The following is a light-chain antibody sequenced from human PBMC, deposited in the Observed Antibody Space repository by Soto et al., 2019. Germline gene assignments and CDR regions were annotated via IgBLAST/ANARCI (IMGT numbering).Light chain of an antibody. Sequence: QSVLTQPPSASGTPGQRVTISCSGSSSNIGSNYVYWYQQLPGTAPKLLIYRNSQRPSGVPDPFSGSKSGTSASLAISGLRSEDEADYYCAAWDDSLSGVVFGGGTKLTVL. CDR1: SSNIGSNY. CDR3: AAWDDSLSGVV. V-gene: IGLV1-47*01. CDR2: RNS. J-gene: IGLJ2*01.